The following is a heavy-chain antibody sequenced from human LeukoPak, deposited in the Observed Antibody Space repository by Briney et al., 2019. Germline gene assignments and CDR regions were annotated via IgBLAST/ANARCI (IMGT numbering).Heavy chain of an antibody. V-gene: IGHV3-21*01. D-gene: IGHD6-19*01. CDR2: ISSSSSYI. Sequence: PGGSLRLSCAASGFTFSSYSMNWVRQAPGKGLEWVSSISSSSSYIYYADSVKGRFTISRDNAKNSLYLQMNSLRAEDTAVYYCASILRAVAGTLDYWGQGTLVTVSS. J-gene: IGHJ4*02. CDR1: GFTFSSYS. CDR3: ASILRAVAGTLDY.